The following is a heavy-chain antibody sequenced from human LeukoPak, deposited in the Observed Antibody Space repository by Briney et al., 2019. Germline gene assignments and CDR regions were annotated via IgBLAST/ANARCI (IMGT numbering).Heavy chain of an antibody. CDR1: GYTFTSYG. V-gene: IGHV1-24*01. CDR3: ATDLAMVRGVIGGDY. Sequence: ASVKVSCKASGYTFTSYGISWVRQAPGQGLEWMAGFDPEDVETIYAQKFQGRVTMTEDTSTDTAYMELSSLTSDDTAVYYCATDLAMVRGVIGGDYWGQGTLVTVSS. J-gene: IGHJ4*02. CDR2: FDPEDVET. D-gene: IGHD3-10*01.